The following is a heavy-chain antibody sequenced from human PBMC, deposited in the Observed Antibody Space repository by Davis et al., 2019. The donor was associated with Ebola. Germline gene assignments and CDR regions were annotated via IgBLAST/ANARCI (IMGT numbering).Heavy chain of an antibody. Sequence: GESLEISCAASGFTFNNYDMHWVRQAPGKGLEWVAVISYDGSHKFYADSVKDRFTVSRDDSKNTLYLQMNSLRVADTALYYCAGNYAKSAFDMWGPGTMVTVS. CDR3: AGNYAKSAFDM. CDR2: ISYDGSHK. J-gene: IGHJ3*02. V-gene: IGHV3-30*03. D-gene: IGHD1-7*01. CDR1: GFTFNNYD.